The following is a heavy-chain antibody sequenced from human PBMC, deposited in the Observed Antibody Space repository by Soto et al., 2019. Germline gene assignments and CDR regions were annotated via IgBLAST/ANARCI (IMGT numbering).Heavy chain of an antibody. J-gene: IGHJ6*02. CDR1: GGSVSSGSYY. CDR2: IYYSGST. CDR3: ARGFEYYDSSGYYYVRAPEYYYYGMDV. Sequence: SETLSLTCTVSGGSVSSGSYYWSWIRQPPGKGLEWIGYIYYSGSTNYNPSLKSRVTISVDTSKNQFSLKLSSVTAADTAVYYCARGFEYYDSSGYYYVRAPEYYYYGMDVWGQGTTVTVSS. V-gene: IGHV4-61*01. D-gene: IGHD3-22*01.